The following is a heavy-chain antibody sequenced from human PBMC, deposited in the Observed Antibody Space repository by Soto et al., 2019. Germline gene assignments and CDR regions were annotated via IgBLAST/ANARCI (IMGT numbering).Heavy chain of an antibody. J-gene: IGHJ4*02. V-gene: IGHV4-59*08. Sequence: SETLSLTCTVSGGSISSYYLSWIRQPPGKGLEWIGYIYYSGSTNYNPSLKSRVTISVDTSKNQFSLKLSSVTAADTAVYYCARHTRGIAVAGTYFDYWGQGTLVTVSS. CDR2: IYYSGST. CDR3: ARHTRGIAVAGTYFDY. D-gene: IGHD6-19*01. CDR1: GGSISSYY.